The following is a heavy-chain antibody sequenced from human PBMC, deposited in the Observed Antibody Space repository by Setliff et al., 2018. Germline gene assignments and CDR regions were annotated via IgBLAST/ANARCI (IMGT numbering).Heavy chain of an antibody. CDR1: GFTFSNYA. CDR2: ISASGNSK. CDR3: AKDRKNNYDTSGYPDAFDI. Sequence: LRLSCAASGFTFSNYAMSWVRQAPGKGPEWVSSISASGNSKYYADSVKGRFTISRDNSKNTLYLQMNSLRADDTALYYCAKDRKNNYDTSGYPDAFDIWGQGTMVTVSS. V-gene: IGHV3-23*01. J-gene: IGHJ3*02. D-gene: IGHD3-22*01.